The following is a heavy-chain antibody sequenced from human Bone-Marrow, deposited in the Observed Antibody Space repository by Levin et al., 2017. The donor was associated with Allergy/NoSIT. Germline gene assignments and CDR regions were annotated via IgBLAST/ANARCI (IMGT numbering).Heavy chain of an antibody. J-gene: IGHJ3*02. CDR1: GYSFTSYW. V-gene: IGHV5-51*01. Sequence: GESLKISCKGSGYSFTSYWIGWVRQMPGKGLEWMGIIYPGDSDTRYSPSFQGQVTISADKSISTAYLQWSSLKASDTAMYYCARLAGSWGANWGSGAFDSWGQGTMVTVSS. D-gene: IGHD7-27*01. CDR3: ARLAGSWGANWGSGAFDS. CDR2: IYPGDSDT.